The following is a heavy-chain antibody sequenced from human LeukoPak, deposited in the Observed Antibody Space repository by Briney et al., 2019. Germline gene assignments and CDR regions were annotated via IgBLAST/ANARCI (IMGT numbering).Heavy chain of an antibody. CDR2: IIPILGIA. Sequence: ASVTVSCKASGGTFSSYAISWVRQAPGQGLEWMGRIIPILGIANYAQKFQGRVTITADKSTSTAYMELSSLRSEDPAVYYCARNSEYYGSGSYYRNWFDPWGQGTLVTVSS. V-gene: IGHV1-69*04. CDR1: GGTFSSYA. CDR3: ARNSEYYGSGSYYRNWFDP. D-gene: IGHD3-10*01. J-gene: IGHJ5*02.